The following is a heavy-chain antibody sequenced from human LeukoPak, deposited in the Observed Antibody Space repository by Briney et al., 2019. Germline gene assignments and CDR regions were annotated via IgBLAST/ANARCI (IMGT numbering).Heavy chain of an antibody. CDR2: INTDGSTT. D-gene: IGHD3-16*01. CDR1: GFTFRTSW. Sequence: GGSLRLSCAASGFTFRTSWMHWVRQAPGKGLVWVSRINTDGSTTNYADSVKGRFTISRDNAKNTLYLQMNSLRAEDTAVYYCVRVLQGSDDWVDPWGQGTLVTVSS. V-gene: IGHV3-74*01. CDR3: VRVLQGSDDWVDP. J-gene: IGHJ5*02.